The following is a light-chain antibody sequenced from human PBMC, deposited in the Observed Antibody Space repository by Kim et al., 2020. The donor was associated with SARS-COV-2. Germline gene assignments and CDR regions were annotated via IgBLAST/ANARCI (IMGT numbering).Light chain of an antibody. Sequence: VALGETARITCGGNNIGSKNGNWYQQKPGQAPVLVIYRDSNRPSGIPERFSGSNSGNTATLTISRAQAGDEADYYCQVWDSSTGVVFGGGTQLTVL. CDR1: NIGSKN. CDR2: RDS. J-gene: IGLJ2*01. CDR3: QVWDSSTGVV. V-gene: IGLV3-9*01.